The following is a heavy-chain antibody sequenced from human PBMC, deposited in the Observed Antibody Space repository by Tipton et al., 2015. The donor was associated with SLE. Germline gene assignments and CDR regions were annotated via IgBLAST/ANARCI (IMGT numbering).Heavy chain of an antibody. Sequence: SLRLSCSASGFIFSIYGMHWVRQAPGKGLEWVTLIWFDGSNKYYADSVKGRFTVSRDNSNNTLYLQMNSLTAEDTAVYYCAKGLGGGRSMDVWGQGTTVTVSS. CDR3: AKGLGGGRSMDV. D-gene: IGHD2-15*01. J-gene: IGHJ6*02. CDR2: IWFDGSNK. CDR1: GFIFSIYG. V-gene: IGHV3-33*06.